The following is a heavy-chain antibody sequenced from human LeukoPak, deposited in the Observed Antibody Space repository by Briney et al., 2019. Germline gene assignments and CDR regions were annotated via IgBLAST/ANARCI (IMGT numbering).Heavy chain of an antibody. CDR3: ARELNRYSSSWLGEGFDY. CDR1: GFTFSSYW. Sequence: GGSLRLSCAASGFTFSSYWMSWVRQAPGKGLEWVANIKQDGSEKYYVDSVKGRFTISRDNAKNSLYLQMNSLRAEDTSVYYWARELNRYSSSWLGEGFDYWGQGTLVTVSS. J-gene: IGHJ4*02. V-gene: IGHV3-7*01. D-gene: IGHD6-13*01. CDR2: IKQDGSEK.